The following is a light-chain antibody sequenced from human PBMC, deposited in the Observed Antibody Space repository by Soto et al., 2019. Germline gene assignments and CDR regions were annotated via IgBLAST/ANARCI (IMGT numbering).Light chain of an antibody. J-gene: IGKJ5*01. Sequence: DIQMTQSPSSLSSSVGDRVTITCLSSQGISNYLAWYQQKPGKVPKLLIYAASTLQSGVPSRFSGSGSGTDFTLTISSLQPEDVATYYCQKYNSAITFGQGTRLEIK. CDR3: QKYNSAIT. CDR2: AAS. V-gene: IGKV1-27*01. CDR1: QGISNY.